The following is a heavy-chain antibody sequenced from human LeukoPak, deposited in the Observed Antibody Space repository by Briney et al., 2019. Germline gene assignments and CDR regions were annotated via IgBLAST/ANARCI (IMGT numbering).Heavy chain of an antibody. CDR1: GGSFSAYY. J-gene: IGHJ4*02. CDR2: VNYSGST. CDR3: ARGRLRGRSGGTFDY. Sequence: SETLSLTCAVNGGSFSAYYWSWIRQPPGKGLEWIGEVNYSGSTNYNPSLKTRVNISVDSSKNQFSLKLSSLTAADTAVYYCARGRLRGRSGGTFDYWGQGTLVTVSS. D-gene: IGHD5-12*01. V-gene: IGHV4-34*01.